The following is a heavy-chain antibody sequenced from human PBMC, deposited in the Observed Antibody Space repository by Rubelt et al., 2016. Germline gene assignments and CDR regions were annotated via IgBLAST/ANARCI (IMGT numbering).Heavy chain of an antibody. CDR3: ARRSGSSSGFDY. Sequence: VESGGTLVQPGGSLRLSCAASGFTFSTFRMNWVRQAPGKGLEWVSYISSSSSTIYYADSVKGRFTISRDNARNSLYPQMNSLRAEDTAVYYYARRSGSSSGFDYWGQGTLVTVSS. CDR2: ISSSSSTI. D-gene: IGHD1-26*01. J-gene: IGHJ4*02. CDR1: GFTFSTFR. V-gene: IGHV3-48*04.